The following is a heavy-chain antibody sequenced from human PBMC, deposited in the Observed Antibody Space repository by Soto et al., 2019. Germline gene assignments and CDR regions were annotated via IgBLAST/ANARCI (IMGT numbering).Heavy chain of an antibody. CDR2: TYYNGNA. CDR1: GASIDRSNYY. V-gene: IGHV4-39*01. CDR3: ARHFVAVVIKGWGY. Sequence: LSLTCTVSGASIDRSNYYWYWIRQPPGKGLEWIGTTYYNGNAYYNPSLKSRVTMPVDTSKNQFSLKLISVTAADTAVYYCARHFVAVVIKGWGYWGQGTLVTVSS. J-gene: IGHJ4*02. D-gene: IGHD3-22*01.